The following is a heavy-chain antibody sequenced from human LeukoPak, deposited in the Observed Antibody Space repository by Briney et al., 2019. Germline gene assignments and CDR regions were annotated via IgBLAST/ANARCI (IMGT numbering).Heavy chain of an antibody. D-gene: IGHD2-15*01. J-gene: IGHJ3*02. V-gene: IGHV1-69*04. CDR1: GGTFSSYD. Sequence: ASVKVSCKASGGTFSSYDISWVRQAPRHGLGWMGRIIPILGIANYAQKFQGRVTITADKSTSTAYMELSSLRSEDTAVYYCARAIVVVVAATIAPGSFDIWGQGTMVTVSS. CDR2: IIPILGIA. CDR3: ARAIVVVVAATIAPGSFDI.